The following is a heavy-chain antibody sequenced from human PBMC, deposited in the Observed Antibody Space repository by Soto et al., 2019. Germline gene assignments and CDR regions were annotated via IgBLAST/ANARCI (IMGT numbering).Heavy chain of an antibody. D-gene: IGHD3-22*01. CDR3: ARAAYYYESSGYYPGDY. J-gene: IGHJ4*02. CDR2: INPSGGST. Sequence: ASVKVSCKASGYTFTSYYMHWVRQAPGQGFEWMGIINPSGGSTSYAQKFQGRVTMTRDTSTSTVYMEVSSLRSEDTAVYYCARAAYYYESSGYYPGDYWGQGRLVTVSS. CDR1: GYTFTSYY. V-gene: IGHV1-46*01.